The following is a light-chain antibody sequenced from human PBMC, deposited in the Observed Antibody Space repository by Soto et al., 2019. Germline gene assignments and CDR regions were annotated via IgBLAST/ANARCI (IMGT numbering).Light chain of an antibody. CDR1: HDISTF. V-gene: IGKV1-9*01. Sequence: DIQMTQSPSSVSASVGDRVTITCRASHDISTFLAWYQQKPGKAPKLLIYEASTLQSGVPSRFSGSGSGTEFTLTISGLLPEDFAAYHCQQLYTLPFTFGQGTRLAIK. CDR2: EAS. CDR3: QQLYTLPFT. J-gene: IGKJ5*01.